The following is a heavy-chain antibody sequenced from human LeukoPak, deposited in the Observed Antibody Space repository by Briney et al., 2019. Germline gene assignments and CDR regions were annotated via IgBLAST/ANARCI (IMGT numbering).Heavy chain of an antibody. CDR3: AKDRLGGYYFDY. Sequence: RGSLRLSCAASGFTFNRYAMSWVRQAPGKGLEWVSAISGSGGSTYYADSVKGRFTISRDNSKNTLYLQMNSLRAEDTAVYYCAKDRLGGYYFDYWGQGTLVTVSS. V-gene: IGHV3-23*01. CDR1: GFTFNRYA. D-gene: IGHD2-15*01. J-gene: IGHJ4*02. CDR2: ISGSGGST.